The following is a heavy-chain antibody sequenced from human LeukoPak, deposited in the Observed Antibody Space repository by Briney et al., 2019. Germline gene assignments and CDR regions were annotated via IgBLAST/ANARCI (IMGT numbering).Heavy chain of an antibody. V-gene: IGHV3-30*02. D-gene: IGHD3-9*01. CDR2: IQYDGSNK. CDR3: ARVRGGFDWSYKNYYYYYYMDV. J-gene: IGHJ6*03. CDR1: GFTFSSYG. Sequence: QPGGSLRLSCAASGFTFSSYGMHWVRQAPGKGLEWVTFIQYDGSNKYYADSVKGRFTTSRDNSKNTVYLQMNSLRTEDTAVYYCARVRGGFDWSYKNYYYYYYMDVWGKGTTVTISS.